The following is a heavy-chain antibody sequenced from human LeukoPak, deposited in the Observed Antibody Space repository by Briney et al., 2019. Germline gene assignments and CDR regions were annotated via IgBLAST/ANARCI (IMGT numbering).Heavy chain of an antibody. Sequence: GGSLRLSCAASGFTFSSYAVHWVRQAPGKGLEWVGFIRSKAYSGTTEYAASVKGRFTISRDDSKNIAYLQMNSLNTEDTAVYYCTRDGSGSYGRDRAFDYWGQGTLVTVSS. CDR2: IRSKAYSGTT. CDR3: TRDGSGSYGRDRAFDY. D-gene: IGHD3-10*01. V-gene: IGHV3-49*04. J-gene: IGHJ4*02. CDR1: GFTFSSYA.